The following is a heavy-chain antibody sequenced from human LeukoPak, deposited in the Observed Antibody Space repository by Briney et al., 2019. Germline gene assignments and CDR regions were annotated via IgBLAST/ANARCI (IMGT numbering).Heavy chain of an antibody. CDR1: GDSVSSNSAA. CDR3: ARDWSSSWYRRDYYFDY. D-gene: IGHD6-13*01. CDR2: TYYRSKWYN. J-gene: IGHJ4*02. V-gene: IGHV6-1*01. Sequence: SQTLSLTCAISGDSVSSNSAAWNWIRQSPSRGLEWLGRTYYRSKWYNDYAVSVKSRITINPDTSKNQFSLQLNSVTPEDTAVYYCARDWSSSWYRRDYYFDYWGQGTLVTVSS.